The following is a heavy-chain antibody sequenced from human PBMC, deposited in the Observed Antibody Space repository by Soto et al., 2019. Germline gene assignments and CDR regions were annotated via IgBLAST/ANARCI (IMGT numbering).Heavy chain of an antibody. Sequence: GGSLRLSCAASGFTFNNFGMHWVRQAPDKGLEWVAALSSDGNNKYYVDSVKGRFTISRDDSRNTLYLQMDSLRVEDTAVYFCARGGNILTGYYSSLDYWGQGTLVTVSS. CDR3: ARGGNILTGYYSSLDY. CDR1: GFTFNNFG. V-gene: IGHV3-30*03. J-gene: IGHJ4*02. D-gene: IGHD3-9*01. CDR2: LSSDGNNK.